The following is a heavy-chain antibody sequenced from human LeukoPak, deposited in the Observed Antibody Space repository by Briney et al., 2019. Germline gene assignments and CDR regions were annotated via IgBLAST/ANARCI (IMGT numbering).Heavy chain of an antibody. CDR1: GYTFTSYD. D-gene: IGHD1-26*01. CDR3: AREGSGIVGVIIDF. CDR2: MNPNSGNT. V-gene: IGHV1-8*01. Sequence: ASVKVSCKASGYTFTSYDINWVRQATGRGLEWMGWMNPNSGNTGYAQKFQGRVTMTRNTSISTAYMELSSLRSEDTAVYYCAREGSGIVGVIIDFWGQGTLVTVSS. J-gene: IGHJ4*02.